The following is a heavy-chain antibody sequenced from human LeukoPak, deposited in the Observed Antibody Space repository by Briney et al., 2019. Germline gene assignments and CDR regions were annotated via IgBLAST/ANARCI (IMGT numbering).Heavy chain of an antibody. D-gene: IGHD6-13*01. V-gene: IGHV1-2*04. J-gene: IGHJ4*02. CDR3: ARDRSSSWYLFDY. CDR2: INPNSGGT. Sequence: ASGKVSCKASGYTFTGYYMHWVRQAPGQGLEGRGWINPNSGGTNYAQKFQGWVTMTRDTSISTAYMELSRLRSDDTAVYYCARDRSSSWYLFDYWGQGTLVTVSS. CDR1: GYTFTGYY.